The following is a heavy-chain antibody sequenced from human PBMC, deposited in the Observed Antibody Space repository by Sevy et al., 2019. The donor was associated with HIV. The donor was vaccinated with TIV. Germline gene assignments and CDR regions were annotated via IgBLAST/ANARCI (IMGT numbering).Heavy chain of an antibody. CDR1: GFSFSGYR. CDR2: IDTSSAYI. J-gene: IGHJ6*02. Sequence: GGSLRVSCAASGFSFSGYRFNWVRQAPGKGLEWVSSIDTSSAYIYYADSVKGRFTISRDNAKNSLYLQMSSLRAEDTAVYFCARGNCTNGVCFQGYYYYGLDVWGQGTTVTVSS. V-gene: IGHV3-21*01. CDR3: ARGNCTNGVCFQGYYYYGLDV. D-gene: IGHD2-8*01.